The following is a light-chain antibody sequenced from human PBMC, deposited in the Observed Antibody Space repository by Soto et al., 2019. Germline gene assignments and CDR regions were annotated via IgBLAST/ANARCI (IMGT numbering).Light chain of an antibody. CDR1: QSISQW. V-gene: IGKV1-5*01. Sequence: IHMTQSPSTLSASVGDRVAITCRASQSISQWVAWYQQKPGRAPELLIYDASKLKSGVPSRFSGSGSGTEFSLTITSLQPDDSAMYYCQQYNGYSWTFGRGTKVDIK. CDR3: QQYNGYSWT. CDR2: DAS. J-gene: IGKJ1*01.